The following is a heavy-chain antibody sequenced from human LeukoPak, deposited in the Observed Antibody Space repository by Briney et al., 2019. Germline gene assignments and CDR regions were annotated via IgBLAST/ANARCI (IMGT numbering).Heavy chain of an antibody. Sequence: SETLSLTCTVSGGSISSSSYYWGWIRQPPGEGLEWIGSIYYSGSTYYNPSLKSRVTISVDTSKNQFSLKLSSVTAADTAVYYCARHPSITIFGVVIIKYFDYWGQGTLVTVSS. V-gene: IGHV4-39*01. CDR1: GGSISSSSYY. J-gene: IGHJ4*02. CDR3: ARHPSITIFGVVIIKYFDY. D-gene: IGHD3-3*01. CDR2: IYYSGST.